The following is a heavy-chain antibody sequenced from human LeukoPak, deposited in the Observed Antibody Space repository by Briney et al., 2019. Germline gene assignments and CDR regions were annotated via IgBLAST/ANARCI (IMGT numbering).Heavy chain of an antibody. CDR1: GFTFNVYS. D-gene: IGHD3-10*01. J-gene: IGHJ4*02. V-gene: IGHV3-48*04. CDR2: ISSSLDSSL. CDR3: ARDSAHYGSGTYYSAPYDY. Sequence: PGGSLRLSCAASGFTFNVYSMNWVRQAPGKGLEWVSFISSSLDSSLYYADSVKGRFTIPRHNAKNSLYLQMNSLRAEDTAMYYCARDSAHYGSGTYYSAPYDYWGQGTLVTVSS.